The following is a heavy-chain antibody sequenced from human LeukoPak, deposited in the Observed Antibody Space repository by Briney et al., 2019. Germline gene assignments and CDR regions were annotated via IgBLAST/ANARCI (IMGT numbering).Heavy chain of an antibody. J-gene: IGHJ4*02. V-gene: IGHV5-51*01. CDR1: GYSFSTCW. D-gene: IGHD5-24*01. Sequence: GESLKISCKGFGYSFSTCWIGWVRQMPGKGLEWMGVIYPGDSDTIYSPSFRDQVTMSADKSISTAYLQWSSLKASDTAMYYCARQDDYHLDYWGQGTLVTVSS. CDR3: ARQDDYHLDY. CDR2: IYPGDSDT.